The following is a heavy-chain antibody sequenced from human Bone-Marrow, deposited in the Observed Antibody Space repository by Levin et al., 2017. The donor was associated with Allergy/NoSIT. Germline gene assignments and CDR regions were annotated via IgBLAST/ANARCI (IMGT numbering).Heavy chain of an antibody. V-gene: IGHV2-70*17. CDR2: IDWDGDK. Sequence: SGPTLVKPTQTLTLTCTFSGFSLTTDGMCVSWIRQPPGKALEWLARIDWDGDKFFSTSLRTRLTISKDASKNQVVLTMTNMDPVDTAIYYCARTGRNYDVVTGYNYYFDYWGSGTKVTVSS. J-gene: IGHJ4*02. CDR1: GFSLTTDGMC. D-gene: IGHD3-9*01. CDR3: ARTGRNYDVVTGYNYYFDY.